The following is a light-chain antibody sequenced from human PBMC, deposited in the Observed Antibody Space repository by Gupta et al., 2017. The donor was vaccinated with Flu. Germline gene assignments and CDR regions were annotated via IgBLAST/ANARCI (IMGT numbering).Light chain of an antibody. CDR1: SANIGAGYD. J-gene: IGLJ2*01. Sequence: TLSCTGSSANIGAGYDVHWYQQLPGTAPKLLIYGNSNRPSGVADRFSGSKSGTSASLAITGLQAEDEADYYCQSYDSSLSAVVFGGGTKLTVL. CDR3: QSYDSSLSAVV. CDR2: GNS. V-gene: IGLV1-40*01.